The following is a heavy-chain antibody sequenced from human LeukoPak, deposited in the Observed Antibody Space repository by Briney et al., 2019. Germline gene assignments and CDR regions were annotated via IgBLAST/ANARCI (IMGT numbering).Heavy chain of an antibody. J-gene: IGHJ2*01. V-gene: IGHV3-43D*03. Sequence: GSLRLSCAAPGFTFDDYAMHWVRQTPGKGLEWVSLISWDGGSTYYADSVKGRFTISRDNSKNSLYLQMNSLRAEDTALYYCAGGEWYFDLWGRGTLVTVSS. D-gene: IGHD3-16*01. CDR3: AGGEWYFDL. CDR2: ISWDGGST. CDR1: GFTFDDYA.